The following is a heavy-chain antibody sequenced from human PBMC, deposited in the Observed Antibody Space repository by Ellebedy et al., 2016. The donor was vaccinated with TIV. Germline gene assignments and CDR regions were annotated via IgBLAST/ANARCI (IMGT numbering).Heavy chain of an antibody. V-gene: IGHV1-58*01. CDR2: IVVGSGNT. Sequence: SVKVSXXASGFTFTSSAVQWVRQARGQRLEWIGWIVVGSGNTNYAQKFQERVTITRDMSTSTAYMELSSLRSEDTAVYYCARERSSGQNLGLFGYWGQGTLVTVSS. CDR3: ARERSSGQNLGLFGY. J-gene: IGHJ4*02. CDR1: GFTFTSSA. D-gene: IGHD3-22*01.